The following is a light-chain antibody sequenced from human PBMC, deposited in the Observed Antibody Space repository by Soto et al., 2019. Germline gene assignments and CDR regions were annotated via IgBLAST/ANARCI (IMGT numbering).Light chain of an antibody. CDR2: GAS. J-gene: IGKJ1*01. CDR3: QQYGSSPWT. CDR1: QSVSSSY. V-gene: IGKV3-20*01. Sequence: DMVMTQSPATLSVSPGERATLSCRASQSVSSSYLAWYQQKPGQAPRLLIYGASSRATGIPDRFSGSGSGTDFTLTISRLEPEDLAVYYCQQYGSSPWTFGQGTKVDIK.